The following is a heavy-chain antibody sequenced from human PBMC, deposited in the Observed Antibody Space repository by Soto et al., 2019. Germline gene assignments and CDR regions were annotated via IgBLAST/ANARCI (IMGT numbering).Heavy chain of an antibody. J-gene: IGHJ6*02. CDR1: GGTFSSYA. D-gene: IGHD1-20*01. Sequence: QVQLVQSGAEVKKPGSSVKVSCKASGGTFSSYAISWVRQAPGQGLEWMGGIIPIFGTANYAQKFQGRVTITADESTNTAYMELSSLRSEDTAVYYCARAITGTTLDLRGYYYYGMDVWGQGTTVTVSS. CDR3: ARAITGTTLDLRGYYYYGMDV. V-gene: IGHV1-69*12. CDR2: IIPIFGTA.